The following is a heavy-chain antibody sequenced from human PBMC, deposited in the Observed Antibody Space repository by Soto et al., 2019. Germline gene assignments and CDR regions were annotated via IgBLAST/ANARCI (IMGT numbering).Heavy chain of an antibody. CDR2: ISYDGSNK. CDR3: ARVESLDSSGYYGWGAFDI. J-gene: IGHJ3*02. CDR1: GFTFSSYA. V-gene: IGHV3-30-3*01. Sequence: GGSLRLSCAASGFTFSSYAMHWVRQAPGKGLEWVAVISYDGSNKYYADSVKGRFTISRDNSKNTLYLQMNSLRAEDTAVYYCARVESLDSSGYYGWGAFDIWGQGTMVTVSS. D-gene: IGHD3-22*01.